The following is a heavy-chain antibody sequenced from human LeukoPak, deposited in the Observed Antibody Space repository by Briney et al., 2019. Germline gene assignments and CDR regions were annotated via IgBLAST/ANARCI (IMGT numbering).Heavy chain of an antibody. CDR1: GGSFSGYY. D-gene: IGHD3-9*01. CDR2: INHSGST. CDR3: ARALRYFDWLFHNWFDP. V-gene: IGHV4-34*01. Sequence: SETLSLTCAVYGGSFSGYYWSWIRQPPGKGLEWIGEINHSGSTNYNPSLKSRVTISVDTSKNQFSLKLSSVTAADTAVYYCARALRYFDWLFHNWFDPWGQGTLVTVPS. J-gene: IGHJ5*02.